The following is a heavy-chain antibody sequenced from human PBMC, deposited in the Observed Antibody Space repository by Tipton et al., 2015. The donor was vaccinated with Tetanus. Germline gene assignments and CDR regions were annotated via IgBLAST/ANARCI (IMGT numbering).Heavy chain of an antibody. CDR2: IYYSGST. D-gene: IGHD1-26*01. V-gene: IGHV4-30-4*01. CDR3: ARRRGVYSGSYFDY. J-gene: IGHJ4*02. CDR1: GGSISSGDYY. Sequence: TLSLTCTVSGGSISSGDYYWSWIRQPPGKGLEWIGYIYYSGSTYYNPSLKSRVTISVDTSKNQFSLKLSSVTAADTAVYYCARRRGVYSGSYFDYRGQGPLVTVSS.